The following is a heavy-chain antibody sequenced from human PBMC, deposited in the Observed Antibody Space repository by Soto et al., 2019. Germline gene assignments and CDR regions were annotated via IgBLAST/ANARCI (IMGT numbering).Heavy chain of an antibody. Sequence: GASVKVSCKASGYTFTSYNLNWVRQAPGQGLEWVAGSNSNSGNSDHAQKFQGRLTVTRDTSISTAYMELSSLRSDDTAVYYCVLLGVFDHWGXGTLVTVSS. D-gene: IGHD3-3*01. V-gene: IGHV1-8*01. CDR1: GYTFTSYN. J-gene: IGHJ4*02. CDR3: VLLGVFDH. CDR2: SNSNSGNS.